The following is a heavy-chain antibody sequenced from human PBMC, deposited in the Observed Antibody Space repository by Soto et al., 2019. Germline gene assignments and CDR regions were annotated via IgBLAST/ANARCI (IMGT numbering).Heavy chain of an antibody. Sequence: GGSLRLSCAASGFTFHNYWMGWVRQTPDKGLEWVANIKPDGSDKYYVGSVNGRFTISRDNTKNSLYLQMNSLRAEDTAVYYCARENYFDYWGQGTLVTVSS. V-gene: IGHV3-7*01. CDR2: IKPDGSDK. CDR1: GFTFHNYW. J-gene: IGHJ4*02. CDR3: ARENYFDY.